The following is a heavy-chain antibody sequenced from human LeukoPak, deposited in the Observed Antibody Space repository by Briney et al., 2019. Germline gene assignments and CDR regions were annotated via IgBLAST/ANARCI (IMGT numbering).Heavy chain of an antibody. CDR3: ARQSEPKGDY. CDR1: GYTFSDYY. V-gene: IGHV1-2*06. Sequence: ASVKVSCKASGYTFSDYYIHWVRQAPGQGLEWMGRINPNSGVTNYAKNFQGRVTITRDTSISTASMELSSLRSDVTAVYYCARQSEPKGDYWGQGTLVTVSS. J-gene: IGHJ4*02. CDR2: INPNSGVT.